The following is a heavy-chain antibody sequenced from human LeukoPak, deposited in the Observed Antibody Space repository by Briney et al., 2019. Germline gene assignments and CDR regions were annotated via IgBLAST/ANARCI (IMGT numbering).Heavy chain of an antibody. V-gene: IGHV3-74*01. CDR2: INSDGSST. Sequence: GGSLRLSCAASGFTFSSYWMHWVRQAPGKGLVWVSRINSDGSSTSYADSVKGRFTISRDNSKNTLYLQMNSLRAEDTAVYYCAKDPVGTGSSGYYLDYWGQGTLVTVSS. D-gene: IGHD3-22*01. CDR3: AKDPVGTGSSGYYLDY. CDR1: GFTFSSYW. J-gene: IGHJ4*02.